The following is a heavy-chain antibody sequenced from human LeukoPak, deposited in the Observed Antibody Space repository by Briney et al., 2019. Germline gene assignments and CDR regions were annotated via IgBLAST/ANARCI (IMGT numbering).Heavy chain of an antibody. CDR3: AKAQVGAILHAFDI. D-gene: IGHD1-26*01. CDR2: ITGSGGST. Sequence: GGSLRLSCAASGFTFSSCAMNWVRQAPGKGLEWVSAITGSGGSTYYADSVKGRFTISRDNSKNTLYPQMNSLRAEDTAVYYCAKAQVGAILHAFDIWGQGTMVTVSS. CDR1: GFTFSSCA. V-gene: IGHV3-23*01. J-gene: IGHJ3*02.